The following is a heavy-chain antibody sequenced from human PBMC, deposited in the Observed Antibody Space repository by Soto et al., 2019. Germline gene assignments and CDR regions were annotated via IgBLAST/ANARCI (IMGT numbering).Heavy chain of an antibody. J-gene: IGHJ4*02. Sequence: GGSLRLSCAASGFTFSNAWMNWVRQAPGKGLEWVGRIKSKTDGGTTDYAAPVKGRFTISRDDSKNTLYLQMNSLKTEDTAVYYCTTLFSFLLAYCGVPTPEDYWGQGTLVTVSS. CDR2: IKSKTDGGTT. CDR1: GFTFSNAW. D-gene: IGHD2-21*01. V-gene: IGHV3-15*07. CDR3: TTLFSFLLAYCGVPTPEDY.